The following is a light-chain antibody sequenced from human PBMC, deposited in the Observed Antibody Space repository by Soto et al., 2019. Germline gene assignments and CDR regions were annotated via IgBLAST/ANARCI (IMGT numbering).Light chain of an antibody. V-gene: IGKV3-15*01. CDR1: QSVSSK. Sequence: EIVMTQSPATLSVSPGERATLSCRASQSVSSKLAWYQQKPGQAPRLLIYGASTRATGNPARFSGSGSGTEFTLTISSLQSEDFAVYYCQQYNNWPPLSFGGATKVEIK. CDR3: QQYNNWPPLS. J-gene: IGKJ4*01. CDR2: GAS.